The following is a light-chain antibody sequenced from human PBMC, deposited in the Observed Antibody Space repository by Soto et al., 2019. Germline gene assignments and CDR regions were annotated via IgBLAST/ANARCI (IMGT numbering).Light chain of an antibody. Sequence: EILLTQSPATLSVSPGERATLSCRASQSVSSNLAWYQQKTGQAPRILIYGASTRDTGIPARFSGSGSGTEFTLTISRLQSEDFEVYYCQQYNNWPRTFGQGTKVDIK. CDR2: GAS. CDR3: QQYNNWPRT. J-gene: IGKJ1*01. V-gene: IGKV3-15*01. CDR1: QSVSSN.